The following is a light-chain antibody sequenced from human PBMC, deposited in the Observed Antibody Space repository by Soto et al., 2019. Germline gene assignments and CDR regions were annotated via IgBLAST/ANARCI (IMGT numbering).Light chain of an antibody. V-gene: IGLV1-40*01. CDR2: ANN. CDR3: QSYDSSRSPLYV. CDR1: SSNIGAGYD. J-gene: IGLJ1*01. Sequence: SVLTQPPSVSGAPGQRVSISCTGSSSNIGAGYDVHWYQHLPGTAPKLLIYANNNRPSGVPDRFSGSKSGTSASLAITGLQAEDEADYYCQSYDSSRSPLYVFGTGTKGTVL.